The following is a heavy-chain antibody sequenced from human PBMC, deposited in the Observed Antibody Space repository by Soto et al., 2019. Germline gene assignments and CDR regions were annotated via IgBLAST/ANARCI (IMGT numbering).Heavy chain of an antibody. J-gene: IGHJ4*02. CDR2: IWYDGSNK. CDR3: ARDMPRVGAAPLDY. Sequence: QVQLVESGGGVVQPGRSLRLSCAASGFTFSSYGMHWVRQAPGKGLEWVAVIWYDGSNKYYADSVKGRFTISRDNSKNTLYLQMNSLRAEDTAVYYCARDMPRVGAAPLDYWGQGTLVTVSS. CDR1: GFTFSSYG. D-gene: IGHD1-26*01. V-gene: IGHV3-33*01.